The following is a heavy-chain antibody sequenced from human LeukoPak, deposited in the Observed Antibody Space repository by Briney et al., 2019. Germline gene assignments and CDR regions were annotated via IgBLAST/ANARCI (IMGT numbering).Heavy chain of an antibody. J-gene: IGHJ4*02. CDR1: GASISSSNYY. D-gene: IGHD3-22*01. Sequence: PSETLSLTCAVSGASISSSNYYWGWVRQSPGKGLEWIGNIYSSGNTYYNASLKSRVTISVDTSKNQFSLKLSSVTAADTAVYYCARRDRSFDYWGQGTLVTVSS. V-gene: IGHV4-39*07. CDR2: IYSSGNT. CDR3: ARRDRSFDY.